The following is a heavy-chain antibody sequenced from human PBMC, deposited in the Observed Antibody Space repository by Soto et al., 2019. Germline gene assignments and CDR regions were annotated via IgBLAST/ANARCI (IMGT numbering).Heavy chain of an antibody. Sequence: EVQLVESGGGLIQPGGSLRLSCAASGLSVSSNYMSWVRQAPGKGLEWVSVIYSGGSTYYADSVKGRFTISRDNSKNTLYLQMNSLRVEDTAMYYCARGRTNYYERSGYPAGPDYWGQGTLVTVSS. D-gene: IGHD3-22*01. V-gene: IGHV3-53*01. CDR3: ARGRTNYYERSGYPAGPDY. CDR1: GLSVSSNY. CDR2: IYSGGST. J-gene: IGHJ4*02.